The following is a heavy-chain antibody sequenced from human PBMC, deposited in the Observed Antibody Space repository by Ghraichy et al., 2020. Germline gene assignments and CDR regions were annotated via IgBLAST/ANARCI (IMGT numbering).Heavy chain of an antibody. D-gene: IGHD3-22*01. CDR1: GGSISNSTW. CDR2: IYHSVTP. Sequence: SETLSLTCAVSGGSISNSTWWSWVRQSPGQGLEWIGEIYHSVTPSYNPSLKSRVIISVDKSKNQFSLKLTSVTAADTAVYYCAGGTMIPLSYYYYMDVWGQGTTVTVSS. J-gene: IGHJ6*03. CDR3: AGGTMIPLSYYYYMDV. V-gene: IGHV4-4*02.